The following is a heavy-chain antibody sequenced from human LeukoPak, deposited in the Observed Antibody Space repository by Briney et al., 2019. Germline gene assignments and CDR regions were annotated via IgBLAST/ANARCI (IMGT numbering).Heavy chain of an antibody. J-gene: IGHJ6*03. Sequence: GASVKVSCKASGYTFTSYDINWVRQAPGQGLEWMGWMNPNSGDTGYPQKFQGRVTMTRDTSITTAYMELSSLRSEDTAVYYCARAGPYDILTGYYSYYYYYMDVWGKGTTVTVSS. CDR1: GYTFTSYD. D-gene: IGHD3-9*01. CDR2: MNPNSGDT. CDR3: ARAGPYDILTGYYSYYYYYMDV. V-gene: IGHV1-8*01.